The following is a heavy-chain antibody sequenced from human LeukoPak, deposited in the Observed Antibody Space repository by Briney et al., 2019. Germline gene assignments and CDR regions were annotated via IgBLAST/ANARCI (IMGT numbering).Heavy chain of an antibody. CDR1: GFTFSSYE. V-gene: IGHV3-23*01. CDR3: AKVNLTYYDFWSGYYKVMDV. D-gene: IGHD3-3*01. CDR2: ISGSGGST. Sequence: GGSLRLSCAASGFTFSSYEMNWVRQAPGKGLEWVSAISGSGGSTYYADSVKGRFTISRDNSKNTLYLQMNSLRAEDTAVYYCAKVNLTYYDFWSGYYKVMDVWGKGTTVTVSS. J-gene: IGHJ6*04.